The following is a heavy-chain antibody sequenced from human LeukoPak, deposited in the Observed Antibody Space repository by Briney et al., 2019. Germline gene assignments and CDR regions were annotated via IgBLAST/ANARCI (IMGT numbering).Heavy chain of an antibody. CDR3: ARYSYGPYNFDY. CDR2: IYYSGST. V-gene: IGHV4-59*01. Sequence: SGTLSLTCTVSGGSISSYYWSWIRQPPGKGLEWIGYIYYSGSTNYNPSLKSRVTISVDTSKNQFSLKLSSVTAADTAVYYCARYSYGPYNFDYWGQGTLVTVSS. D-gene: IGHD5-18*01. J-gene: IGHJ4*02. CDR1: GGSISSYY.